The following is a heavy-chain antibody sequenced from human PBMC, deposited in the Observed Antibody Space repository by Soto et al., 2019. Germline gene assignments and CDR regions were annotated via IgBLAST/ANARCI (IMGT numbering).Heavy chain of an antibody. CDR2: ISRDGSNE. CDR1: GFTFSSYV. V-gene: IGHV3-30-3*01. J-gene: IGHJ4*02. Sequence: QVQLVESGGGVVQRGRSLRLSCAASGFTFSSYVIHWVRQTPDKGLEWVAFISRDGSNEYYADSVKGRFTISRDNSKNTLYLEMNSLRAEDTAVYYCARDDEHGSDCDLGYWGQGTLVTVSS. CDR3: ARDDEHGSDCDLGY. D-gene: IGHD3-10*01.